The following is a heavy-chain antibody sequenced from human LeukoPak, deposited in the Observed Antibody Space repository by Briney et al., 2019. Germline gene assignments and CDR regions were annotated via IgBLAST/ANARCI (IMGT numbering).Heavy chain of an antibody. D-gene: IGHD6-19*01. J-gene: IGHJ4*02. CDR1: GGSISSYY. CDR2: IYTSGST. CDR3: AREAPSGWYEAYFDY. Sequence: SETLSLTCTVSGGSISSYYWSWIRQPAGKGLEWIGRIYTSGSTNYNPSLKSRVTMSVDTSKNQFSLKLSSVTAADTAVYYCAREAPSGWYEAYFDYWGQGTLVTVSS. V-gene: IGHV4-4*07.